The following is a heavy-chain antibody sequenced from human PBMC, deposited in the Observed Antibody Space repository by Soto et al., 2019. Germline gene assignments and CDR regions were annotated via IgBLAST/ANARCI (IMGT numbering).Heavy chain of an antibody. CDR1: GGTFSSYA. J-gene: IGHJ6*02. V-gene: IGHV1-69*01. D-gene: IGHD3-22*01. Sequence: QVQLVQSGAEVKKPGSSVKVSCKASGGTFSSYAISWVRQAPGQGLEWMGGIIPIFGTANYAQKFQGRVTITADESTSTAYMELSSLRSEDTAVYYCARDRNHYDSSGSYYYYGMDVWGQGTTVTVSS. CDR2: IIPIFGTA. CDR3: ARDRNHYDSSGSYYYYGMDV.